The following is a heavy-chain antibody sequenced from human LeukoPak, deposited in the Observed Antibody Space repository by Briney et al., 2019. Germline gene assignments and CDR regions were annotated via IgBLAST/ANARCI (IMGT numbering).Heavy chain of an antibody. CDR2: ISGSGGST. D-gene: IGHD3-10*01. CDR1: GFTFSSYA. CDR3: AKSRAITMVRGVIMGWFDL. V-gene: IGHV3-23*01. J-gene: IGHJ5*02. Sequence: GGSLRLSCAASGFTFSSYAMSWVRQAPGKGLEWVSAISGSGGSTYYADSVEGRFTISRDNSKNTLYLQMNSLRAEDTAVYYCAKSRAITMVRGVIMGWFDLWGQGTLVTVSS.